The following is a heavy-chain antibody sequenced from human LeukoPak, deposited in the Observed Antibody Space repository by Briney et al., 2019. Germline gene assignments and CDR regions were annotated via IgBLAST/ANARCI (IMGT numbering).Heavy chain of an antibody. D-gene: IGHD3-16*02. V-gene: IGHV4-39*01. Sequence: PSETLSLTCTVSGGSISSYYWGWIRQPPGKGLEWIGSIYYSGSTYYNPSLKSRVTISVDTSKNQFSLKLSSVTAADTAVYYCAKQGRQIPFGGVVAIAPFDIWGQGTMVTVSS. J-gene: IGHJ3*02. CDR3: AKQGRQIPFGGVVAIAPFDI. CDR2: IYYSGST. CDR1: GGSISSYY.